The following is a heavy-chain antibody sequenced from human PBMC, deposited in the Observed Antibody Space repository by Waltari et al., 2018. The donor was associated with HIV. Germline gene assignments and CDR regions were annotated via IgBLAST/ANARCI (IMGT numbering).Heavy chain of an antibody. J-gene: IGHJ2*01. CDR3: ARHALRVGAAYWNFDL. D-gene: IGHD1-26*01. Sequence: LQLQESGPGLGKPSDPLSLTCTASGGSARRRRSFWGWIRQPPGKGLGGVGRIYYTGRAYYNPSLKSRVTISVDTAKNQFSLKVTSVTAADTAVYYCARHALRVGAAYWNFDLWGRGTLVTVSS. V-gene: IGHV4-39*01. CDR1: GGSARRRRSF. CDR2: IYYTGRA.